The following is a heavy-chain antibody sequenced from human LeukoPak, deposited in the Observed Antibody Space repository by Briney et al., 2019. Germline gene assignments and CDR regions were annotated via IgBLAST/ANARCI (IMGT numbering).Heavy chain of an antibody. CDR2: MNPSGST. Sequence: SETLSLTCAVYGGSFSGYYWTWIRQTPEKGLEWIGEMNPSGSTNYNPSLKSRVTITVDTSKNQFSLELSSVTAADTAVYYCARGRQDVTMIVVVMTAVSYYLDVWGKGTTVTVS. CDR1: GGSFSGYY. J-gene: IGHJ6*03. CDR3: ARGRQDVTMIVVVMTAVSYYLDV. V-gene: IGHV4-34*01. D-gene: IGHD3-22*01.